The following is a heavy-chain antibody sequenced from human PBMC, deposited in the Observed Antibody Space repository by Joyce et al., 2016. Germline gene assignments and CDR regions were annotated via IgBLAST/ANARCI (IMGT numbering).Heavy chain of an antibody. Sequence: QGQLVQSGSEVRKPGAAVKVSCKASGYKFNFYGISWLRQTHGRRPEWVGWISGLNGDTKSADNVQGRLTLTSDTSTNTAYIELKNLNSADTAVYFCVRYRVAATINGAFNIWGQGTSVIVSA. J-gene: IGHJ3*02. D-gene: IGHD5-12*01. V-gene: IGHV1-18*01. CDR1: GYKFNFYG. CDR3: VRYRVAATINGAFNI. CDR2: ISGLNGDT.